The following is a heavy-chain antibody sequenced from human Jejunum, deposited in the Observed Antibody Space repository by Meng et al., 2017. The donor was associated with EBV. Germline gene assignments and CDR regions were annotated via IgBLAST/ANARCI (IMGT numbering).Heavy chain of an antibody. Sequence: QPPLQESGPGLVQPAATLALSCTFSCGFVNSGNVYWRWIRQPPVEGLEWIGYIYYSRSTNYIPSLKSRITISLDTSKTQFSLKLSSVTAADTAVYYCAGLRYSGYDRAFDYWGQGALVTVSS. V-gene: IGHV4-61*01. CDR2: IYYSRST. D-gene: IGHD5-12*01. CDR1: CGFVNSGNVY. CDR3: AGLRYSGYDRAFDY. J-gene: IGHJ4*02.